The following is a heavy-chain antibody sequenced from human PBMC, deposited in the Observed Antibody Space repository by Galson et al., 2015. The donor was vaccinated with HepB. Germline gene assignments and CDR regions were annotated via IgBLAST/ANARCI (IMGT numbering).Heavy chain of an antibody. Sequence: SLRLSCAASGFTFSSYGMHRVRQAPGKGLEWVAFIRYDGSNKYYADSVKGRFTISRDNSKNTLYLQMNSLRAEDTAVYYCAKPSYIVGARVDGYYGMDVWGQGTTVTVSS. J-gene: IGHJ6*02. V-gene: IGHV3-30*02. CDR3: AKPSYIVGARVDGYYGMDV. D-gene: IGHD1-26*01. CDR1: GFTFSSYG. CDR2: IRYDGSNK.